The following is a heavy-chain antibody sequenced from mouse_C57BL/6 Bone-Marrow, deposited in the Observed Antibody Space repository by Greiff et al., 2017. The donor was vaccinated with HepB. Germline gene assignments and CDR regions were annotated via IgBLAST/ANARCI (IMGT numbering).Heavy chain of an antibody. J-gene: IGHJ2*01. Sequence: EVQLVESGPGLVKPSQSLSLTCSVTGYSITSGYYWNWIRQFPGNKLEWMGYISYDGSNNYNPSLKNRISITRDTSKNQFFLKLNSVTTEDTATYYCAREGIYDGYYVDYWGQGTTLTVSS. D-gene: IGHD2-3*01. CDR2: ISYDGSN. V-gene: IGHV3-6*01. CDR3: AREGIYDGYYVDY. CDR1: GYSITSGYY.